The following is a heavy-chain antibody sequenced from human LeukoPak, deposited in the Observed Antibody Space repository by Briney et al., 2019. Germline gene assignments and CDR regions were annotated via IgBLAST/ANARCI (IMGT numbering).Heavy chain of an antibody. J-gene: IGHJ4*02. V-gene: IGHV1-18*01. Sequence: VKVSCKASGYTFTSYGISWVRQAPGQGLEWMGWISTYNGDTNYVQKLQGRVTMTTDTSTNTAYMELRSLRSDDTAVYYCAREGLGELTLDYWGQGTLVTVSS. CDR2: ISTYNGDT. D-gene: IGHD3-16*01. CDR3: AREGLGELTLDY. CDR1: GYTFTSYG.